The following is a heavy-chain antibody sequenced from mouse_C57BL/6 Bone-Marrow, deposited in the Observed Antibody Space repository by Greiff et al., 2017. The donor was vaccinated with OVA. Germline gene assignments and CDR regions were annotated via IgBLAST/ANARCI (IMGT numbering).Heavy chain of an antibody. J-gene: IGHJ3*01. D-gene: IGHD2-3*01. CDR3: AREGDGYPAWFAY. Sequence: QVQLKQSGAELARPGASVKLSCKASGYTFTSYGISWVKQRTGQGLEWIGEIYPRSGNTYYNEKFKGKATLTADKSSSTAYMELRSLTSEDSAVYFCAREGDGYPAWFAYWGQGTLVTVSA. CDR1: GYTFTSYG. V-gene: IGHV1-81*01. CDR2: IYPRSGNT.